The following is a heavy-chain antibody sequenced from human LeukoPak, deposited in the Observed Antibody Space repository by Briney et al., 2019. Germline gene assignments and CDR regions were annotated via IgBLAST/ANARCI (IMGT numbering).Heavy chain of an antibody. Sequence: SQTLSLTCAISGDSVSSNSAAWNWIRQSPSRGLEWLGRTYYRSKWYNDYAVSVKSRITINPDTSKNQFSLQLSSVTAADTAVYYCARTPFSITGTTYYYYGMDVWGQGTTVTVSS. CDR1: GDSVSSNSAA. D-gene: IGHD1-7*01. CDR3: ARTPFSITGTTYYYYGMDV. CDR2: TYYRSKWYN. J-gene: IGHJ6*02. V-gene: IGHV6-1*01.